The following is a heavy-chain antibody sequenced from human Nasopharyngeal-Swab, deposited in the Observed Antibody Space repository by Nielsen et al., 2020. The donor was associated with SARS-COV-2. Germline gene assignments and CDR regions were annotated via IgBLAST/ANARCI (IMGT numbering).Heavy chain of an antibody. CDR3: ARGNYFGSGTFHRTYGMDV. J-gene: IGHJ6*02. Sequence: SETLSLTCALYGGPFSVHHWSWIRRPPGKGLEWTGEINYYGTTNYSPSLKSRVTISIDTSKNQFSLALRSVTAADTGLYYCARGNYFGSGTFHRTYGMDVWGQGTSVTVSS. V-gene: IGHV4-34*01. CDR1: GGPFSVHH. D-gene: IGHD3-10*01. CDR2: INYYGTT.